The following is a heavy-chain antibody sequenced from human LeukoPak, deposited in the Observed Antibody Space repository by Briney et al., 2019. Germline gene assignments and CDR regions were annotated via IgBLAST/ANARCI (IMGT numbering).Heavy chain of an antibody. CDR3: ARGGGYCSGGSCYPDYYFDY. J-gene: IGHJ4*02. Sequence: SETLSLTCAVYGGSFSSYYWSWIRQPPGKGLEWIGEINHSGSTNYNPSLKSRVTTSVDKSKNKFSPKLSSVTAADTAVYYCARGGGYCSGGSCYPDYYFDYCGQGTLVTVSS. CDR2: INHSGST. D-gene: IGHD2-15*01. CDR1: GGSFSSYY. V-gene: IGHV4-34*01.